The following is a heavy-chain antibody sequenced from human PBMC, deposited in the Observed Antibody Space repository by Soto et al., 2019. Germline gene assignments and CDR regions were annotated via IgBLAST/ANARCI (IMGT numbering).Heavy chain of an antibody. CDR2: IYYSGST. V-gene: IGHV4-39*01. CDR1: GGSISSSSYY. D-gene: IGHD5-12*01. Sequence: SETLSLTCTVSGGSISSSSYYWGWIRQPPGKGLEWIGSIYYSGSTYYNPSLKSRVTISVDTSKNQFSLKLSSVTAADTAVYYCARHGYSGRYYFDYWGQGTLVTVSS. J-gene: IGHJ4*02. CDR3: ARHGYSGRYYFDY.